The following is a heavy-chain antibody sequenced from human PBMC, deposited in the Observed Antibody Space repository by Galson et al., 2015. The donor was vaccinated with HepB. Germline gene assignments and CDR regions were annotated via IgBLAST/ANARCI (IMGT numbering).Heavy chain of an antibody. CDR1: GFTFSSFG. D-gene: IGHD2-15*01. V-gene: IGHV3-48*01. J-gene: IGHJ6*03. Sequence: SLRLSCAASGFTFSSFGMNWVRQAPGKGLEWVSYISSSSTTIYYADSVKGRFTISRDNAKNSLYLQMNSLRAEETAVYYCARDAYCSGGSCYPPYYYYYMDVWGKGTTVTVSS. CDR3: ARDAYCSGGSCYPPYYYYYMDV. CDR2: ISSSSTTI.